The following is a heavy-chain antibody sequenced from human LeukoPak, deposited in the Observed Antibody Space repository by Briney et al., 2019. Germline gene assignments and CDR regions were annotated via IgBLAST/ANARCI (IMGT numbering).Heavy chain of an antibody. CDR2: ITPIFGTA. CDR1: GGAFNSYA. J-gene: IGHJ4*02. Sequence: SVKVSCKGSGGAFNSYAVSWVRQAPGHGPEWMGVITPIFGTATYAQKFEGRVTITADESTNTAYLELSTLRSEDTTVYYCARGYRASWLCFEFWGQGTLVTVSS. D-gene: IGHD3-9*01. V-gene: IGHV1-69*13. CDR3: ARGYRASWLCFEF.